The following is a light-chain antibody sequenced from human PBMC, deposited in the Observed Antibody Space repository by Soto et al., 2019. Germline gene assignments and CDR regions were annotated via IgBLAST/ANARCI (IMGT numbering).Light chain of an antibody. V-gene: IGKV3-20*01. CDR2: GAS. Sequence: EIVLTQSPGTLSLSPGERATLSCRASQSVSSNYLAWYQQKLGQAPRLLIYGASSMATGIPDRFSGSGSGTDFTLTISRLEPEDFAVYYCQQYGSSAYTFGQGTKLEIK. CDR1: QSVSSNY. CDR3: QQYGSSAYT. J-gene: IGKJ2*01.